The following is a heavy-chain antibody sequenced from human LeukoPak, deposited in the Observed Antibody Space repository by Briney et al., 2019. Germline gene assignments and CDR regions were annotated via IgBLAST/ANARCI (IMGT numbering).Heavy chain of an antibody. J-gene: IGHJ5*02. CDR1: GFIFSNYW. CDR3: ARGGWFFDP. CDR2: IHTDGSST. Sequence: GGSLRLSCAASGFIFSNYWMHWVRQAPGKGLVWVSRIHTDGSSTFYADSVKGRFTISRDNAKNSLFLQMNGLRAEDTAVYCCARGGWFFDPWGQGTLVTVSS. V-gene: IGHV3-74*01. D-gene: IGHD3-10*01.